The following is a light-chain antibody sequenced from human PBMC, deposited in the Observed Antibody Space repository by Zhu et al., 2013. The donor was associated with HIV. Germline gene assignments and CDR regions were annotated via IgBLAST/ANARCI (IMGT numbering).Light chain of an antibody. CDR2: GAF. CDR1: QGITTD. CDR3: HQYNEWPYS. Sequence: DIQMTQSPSSLSASVGDRVTITCRASQGITTDLGWYQQKPGKAPKRLIYGAFSLQSGVPSRFSGSGSGTEFTLTISSLQPEDFAVYYCHQYNEWPYSFGQGTKVAIK. V-gene: IGKV1-17*01. J-gene: IGKJ2*03.